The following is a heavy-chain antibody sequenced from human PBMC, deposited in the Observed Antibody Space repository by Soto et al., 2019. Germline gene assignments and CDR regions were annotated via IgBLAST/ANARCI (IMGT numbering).Heavy chain of an antibody. J-gene: IGHJ4*02. CDR2: ITYDGSNQ. V-gene: IGHV3-30-3*01. Sequence: GGSLRLSCAASGFIFSSYTMHWVRQAPGKGLEWVGVITYDGSNQYYADSVKGRFTISRDNSRNMLFLQMNSLRPDDTAVYYCARAPSGSYPEFDYWGQGTLVTVSS. CDR1: GFIFSSYT. CDR3: ARAPSGSYPEFDY. D-gene: IGHD1-26*01.